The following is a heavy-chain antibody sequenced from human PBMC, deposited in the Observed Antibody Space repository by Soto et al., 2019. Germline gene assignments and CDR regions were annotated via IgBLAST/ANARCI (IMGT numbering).Heavy chain of an antibody. J-gene: IGHJ4*02. CDR2: IWYDGSNK. CDR3: ARGTLTAIYCVDY. D-gene: IGHD2-2*01. V-gene: IGHV3-33*01. Sequence: PGGSLRLSCAASGFTFSSYGMHWVRQAPGKGLEWVAVIWYDGSNKYYADSVKGRFTISRDNSKNTLYLQMNSLRAEDTAVYYCARGTLTAIYCVDYWGQGTLVTVSS. CDR1: GFTFSSYG.